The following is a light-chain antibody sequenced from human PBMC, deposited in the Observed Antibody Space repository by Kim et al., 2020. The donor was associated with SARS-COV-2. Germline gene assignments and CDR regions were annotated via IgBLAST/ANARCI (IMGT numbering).Light chain of an antibody. CDR1: SSDVGGHNF. J-gene: IGLJ3*02. CDR2: AVS. CDR3: TSYTSSITWV. V-gene: IGLV2-14*01. Sequence: QSALTQPASVSGSPGQSITISCTGTSSDVGGHNFVSWYQQHPGKAPKLMIYAVSKRPSGVSNRFSGSKSGNTASLTISGLQAEDEADYYCTSYTSSITWVFGGGTKLTVL.